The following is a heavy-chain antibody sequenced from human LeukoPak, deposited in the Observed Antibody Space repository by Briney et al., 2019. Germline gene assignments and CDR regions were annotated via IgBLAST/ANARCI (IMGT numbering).Heavy chain of an antibody. CDR3: ARLREDTSMFNWFDP. J-gene: IGHJ5*02. V-gene: IGHV4-39*01. D-gene: IGHD5-18*01. Sequence: SETLSLTCTVSGGSIRSSSCYWDWIRQPPGKGLEWIGSFYYTGTTFYNPSLKSRVSISVDTSKNQFSLKLTSVTATDTAVYYCARLREDTSMFNWFDPWGQGTLVTVSS. CDR1: GGSIRSSSCY. CDR2: FYYTGTT.